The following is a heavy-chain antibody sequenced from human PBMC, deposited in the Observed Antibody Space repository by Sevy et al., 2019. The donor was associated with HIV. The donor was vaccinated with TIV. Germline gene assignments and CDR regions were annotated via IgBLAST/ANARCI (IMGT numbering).Heavy chain of an antibody. CDR1: GFTFSNYN. Sequence: GGSLRLSCAASGFTFSNYNINWVRQAAGKGLEWVSYISSSSTTIHHAYSVKGRITISRDNAKNSLYLQINSLRAEDTAVYYCAREGGYSDKGMDVWGQGTTVTVSS. CDR3: AREGGYSDKGMDV. CDR2: ISSSSTTI. V-gene: IGHV3-48*01. D-gene: IGHD3-22*01. J-gene: IGHJ6*02.